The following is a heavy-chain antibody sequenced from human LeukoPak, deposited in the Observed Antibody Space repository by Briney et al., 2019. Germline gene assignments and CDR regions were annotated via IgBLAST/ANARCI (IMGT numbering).Heavy chain of an antibody. V-gene: IGHV3-21*01. CDR1: GFTFSTTG. J-gene: IGHJ4*02. CDR3: ARDGSAWSRDY. Sequence: GESLRLSCAASGFTFSTTGMTWVRQAPGKGLEWVSTISIRRDTYFPDSLKGRFTVSRDNAKNSVFLQMSSLRAEDTAVYYCARDGSAWSRDYWGQGTLVTLST. D-gene: IGHD3-10*01. CDR2: ISIRRDT.